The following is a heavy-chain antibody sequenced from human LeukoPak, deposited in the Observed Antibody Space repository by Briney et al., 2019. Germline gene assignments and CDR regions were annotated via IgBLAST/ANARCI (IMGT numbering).Heavy chain of an antibody. CDR3: ARGEYYYDGGY. CDR2: INRDGSST. D-gene: IGHD3-22*01. Sequence: GGSLRLSCAASGFTFSSYWMHWVRQAPGKGLVWVSRINRDGSSTTYADSVKGRFTISRDNAKNTLYLQMNSLRAEDTAVYYCARGEYYYDGGYWGQGTLVTVSS. V-gene: IGHV3-74*01. CDR1: GFTFSSYW. J-gene: IGHJ4*02.